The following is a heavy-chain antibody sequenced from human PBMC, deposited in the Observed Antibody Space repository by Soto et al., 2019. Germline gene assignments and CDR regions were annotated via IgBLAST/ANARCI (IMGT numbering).Heavy chain of an antibody. Sequence: EVQLVQSGAEVKKPGESLKISCKGSGYSFTSYWIGWVRQMPGKGLEWMGIIYPGDSDTRYSPSFQGQVTISADKSISTAYLQWSSLKASDTTMYYCARQYWPREYYYYYMDVWGKGTTVTVSS. D-gene: IGHD2-8*02. CDR3: ARQYWPREYYYYYMDV. V-gene: IGHV5-51*01. J-gene: IGHJ6*03. CDR2: IYPGDSDT. CDR1: GYSFTSYW.